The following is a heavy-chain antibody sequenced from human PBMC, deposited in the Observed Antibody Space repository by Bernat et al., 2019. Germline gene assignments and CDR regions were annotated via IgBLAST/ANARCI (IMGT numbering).Heavy chain of an antibody. CDR1: GFTFSGSA. V-gene: IGHV3-30*04. Sequence: VQLVESGGGLVQPGGSLKLSCAASGFTFSGSAMHWVRQASGKGLEWVAVISYDGSNKYYADSVKGRFTISRDNSKNTLYLQMNSLRAEDTAVYYCAKDLRTYYSGSLDYWGQGTLVTVSS. CDR3: AKDLRTYYSGSLDY. D-gene: IGHD1-26*01. CDR2: ISYDGSNK. J-gene: IGHJ4*02.